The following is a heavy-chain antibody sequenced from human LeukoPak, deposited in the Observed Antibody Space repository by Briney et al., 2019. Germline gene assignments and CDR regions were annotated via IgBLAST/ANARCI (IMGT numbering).Heavy chain of an antibody. CDR2: IYHSGST. Sequence: SETLSLTCAVSGVSISSGGYSWSWIRQPPGKGLEWIGYIYHSGSTYYNPSLKSRVTISVDRSKNQFSLKLSSVTAADTAVYYCARVATYYYDSSGYPGAFDIWGQGTMVTVSS. CDR3: ARVATYYYDSSGYPGAFDI. V-gene: IGHV4-30-2*01. J-gene: IGHJ3*02. D-gene: IGHD3-22*01. CDR1: GVSISSGGYS.